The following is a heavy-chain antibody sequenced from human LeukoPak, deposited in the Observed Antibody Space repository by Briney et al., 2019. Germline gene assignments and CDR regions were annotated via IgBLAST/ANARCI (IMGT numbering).Heavy chain of an antibody. J-gene: IGHJ4*02. Sequence: GGSLRLSCAASGFIFSRYGMSWVRQAPGKGLEWVSAISGSGGTTYYADSVKGRFTISRDNSKNTLYLQMNSLRAEDTAVYYCAKDTNYYDSSGYYYYFDYWGQGTLVTVSS. V-gene: IGHV3-23*01. CDR1: GFIFSRYG. D-gene: IGHD3-22*01. CDR2: ISGSGGTT. CDR3: AKDTNYYDSSGYYYYFDY.